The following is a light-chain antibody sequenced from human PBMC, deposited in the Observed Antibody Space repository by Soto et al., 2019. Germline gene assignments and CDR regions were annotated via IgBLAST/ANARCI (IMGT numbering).Light chain of an antibody. CDR1: QSVGDY. Sequence: TVLTQSPATLSLSPGGRATLSCRASQSVGDYLAWYQQKPGQAPRLLIYDASNRAAGVPYRFRGSGSGTDFILTISSVEPEDFGVYYCQQRSDWPPITFGQGTRLEIK. CDR3: QQRSDWPPIT. J-gene: IGKJ5*01. CDR2: DAS. V-gene: IGKV3-11*01.